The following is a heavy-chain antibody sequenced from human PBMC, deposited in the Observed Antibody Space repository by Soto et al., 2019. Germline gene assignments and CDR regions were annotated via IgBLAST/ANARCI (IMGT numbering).Heavy chain of an antibody. CDR1: GVSISDTSYY. CDR2: IYFNGKT. V-gene: IGHV4-39*01. Sequence: SETLSLTCNVSGVSISDTSYYWGWICQPPGKGLEWIGTIYFNGKTFYNPSLKSRLTISVDTSKNQISLRLTSVTAADTAVYYCARQGSYWGRGTLVTVSS. J-gene: IGHJ4*02. CDR3: ARQGSY.